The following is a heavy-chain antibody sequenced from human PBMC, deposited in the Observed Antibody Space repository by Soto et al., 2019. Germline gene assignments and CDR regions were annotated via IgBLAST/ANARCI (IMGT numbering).Heavy chain of an antibody. Sequence: SETLSLTCTVSGGSISSGGYYWSWIRQHPGKGLEWIGDINHSGSTYYNPSLKSRVTISVDTSKNQFSLKLSSVTAADTAVYYCARSNSIAAAGTRSCWFDPWGQGTLVTVSS. CDR3: ARSNSIAAAGTRSCWFDP. J-gene: IGHJ5*02. CDR1: GGSISSGGYY. D-gene: IGHD6-13*01. CDR2: INHSGST. V-gene: IGHV4-39*07.